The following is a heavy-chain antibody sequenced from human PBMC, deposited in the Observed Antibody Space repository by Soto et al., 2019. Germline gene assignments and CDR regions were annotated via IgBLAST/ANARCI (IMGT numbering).Heavy chain of an antibody. CDR2: IYHSGSS. CDR1: GGSISSGGYS. Sequence: QLQLHESGSGLVKPSQTLSLTCAVSGGSISSGGYSWSWIRQPPGKGLEWIGYIYHSGSSYYTPSLTRRVPISVDRSKNQFSLKLSSVTAADTAVYYCARVPGPWGQGTLVSFSS. V-gene: IGHV4-30-2*01. D-gene: IGHD7-27*01. J-gene: IGHJ5*02. CDR3: ARVPGP.